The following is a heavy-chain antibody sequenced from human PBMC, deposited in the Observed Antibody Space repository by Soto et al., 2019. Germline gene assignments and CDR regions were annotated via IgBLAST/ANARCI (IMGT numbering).Heavy chain of an antibody. Sequence: PSGTLSLTCAVYGVSFSGYYWSWIRQPPGKGLEWIGEINRSGSTNYNPSLKSRVTISVDTSKNQFSLKLSSVTAADTAVYYCARGIKIKQQLVLPPFDPWGQG. V-gene: IGHV4-34*01. CDR3: ARGIKIKQQLVLPPFDP. CDR1: GVSFSGYY. D-gene: IGHD6-13*01. CDR2: INRSGST. J-gene: IGHJ5*02.